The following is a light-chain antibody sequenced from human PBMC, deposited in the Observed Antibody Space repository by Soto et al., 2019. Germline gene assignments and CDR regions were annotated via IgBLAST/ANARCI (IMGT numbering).Light chain of an antibody. V-gene: IGKV3-11*01. Sequence: EIVLTQSPATLSLSPGERATLSCRASQSVGYYLAWYQQRPGQAPRLLIYDAVNRATGIPARFSGSGSGTDFTLTISSLQPEDFAVYYCQQRSNWPRTFGQGTKVEIK. CDR2: DAV. CDR3: QQRSNWPRT. J-gene: IGKJ1*01. CDR1: QSVGYY.